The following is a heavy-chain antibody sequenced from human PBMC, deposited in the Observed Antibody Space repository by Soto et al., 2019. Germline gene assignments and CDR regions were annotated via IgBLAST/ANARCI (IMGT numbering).Heavy chain of an antibody. CDR2: IYHSGST. J-gene: IGHJ5*02. CDR1: SGSISSSNW. D-gene: IGHD2-2*02. CDR3: ARGQQDIVVVPAAIRWFDP. Sequence: PSETLSLTCAVSSGSISSSNWWSWVRQPPGKGLEWIGEIYHSGSTNYNPSLKSRVTISVDKSKNQFSLKLSSVTAADTAVYYCARGQQDIVVVPAAIRWFDPWGQGTLVTVSS. V-gene: IGHV4-4*02.